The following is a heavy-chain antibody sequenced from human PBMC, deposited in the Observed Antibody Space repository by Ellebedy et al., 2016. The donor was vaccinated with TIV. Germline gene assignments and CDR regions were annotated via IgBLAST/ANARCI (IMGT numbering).Heavy chain of an antibody. J-gene: IGHJ3*02. D-gene: IGHD4-17*01. CDR2: MNQDGSDK. Sequence: GGSLRLSCAAYGFSFRSYWMSWVRQAPGKGLEWVANMNQDGSDKYYVDSVKGRFTISRDKAKNSLYLEMNSLRAEDTAVYFCATGGSYGDYLSPAHAFEIWGQGTMVAVSS. V-gene: IGHV3-7*01. CDR3: ATGGSYGDYLSPAHAFEI. CDR1: GFSFRSYW.